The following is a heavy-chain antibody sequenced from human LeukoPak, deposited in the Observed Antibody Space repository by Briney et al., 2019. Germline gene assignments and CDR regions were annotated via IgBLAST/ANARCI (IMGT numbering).Heavy chain of an antibody. CDR3: ARDANSMAPFDY. CDR1: GFTFSSYS. CDR2: ISSSSSYI. Sequence: GGSLRLSCAASGFTFSSYSMNWVRQAPGKGLEWVSSISSSSSYIYYADSVKGRFTISRDNAKNSLYLQMNSLRAEDTAVYYCARDANSMAPFDYWGQGTLVTASS. J-gene: IGHJ4*02. V-gene: IGHV3-21*01. D-gene: IGHD2-8*01.